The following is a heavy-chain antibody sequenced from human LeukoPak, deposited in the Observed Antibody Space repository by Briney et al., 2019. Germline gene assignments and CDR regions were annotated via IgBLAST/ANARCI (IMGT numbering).Heavy chain of an antibody. CDR2: IYHSGST. CDR3: ASLRDYSGSGSPRY. D-gene: IGHD3-10*01. V-gene: IGHV4-4*02. CDR1: GSSISSSHW. J-gene: IGHJ4*02. Sequence: SGTLSLTCAVSGSSISSSHWWSWVRQPPGKGLEWIGEIYHSGSTNYNPSLESRVTISVDMSKNEFSLKLNSVTAADTAVYYCASLRDYSGSGSPRYWGQGTLVTVSS.